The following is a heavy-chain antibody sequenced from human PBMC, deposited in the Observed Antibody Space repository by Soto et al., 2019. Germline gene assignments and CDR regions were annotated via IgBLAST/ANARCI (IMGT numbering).Heavy chain of an antibody. CDR2: ISAYSGNT. CDR1: GYSFTRYG. D-gene: IGHD2-21*01. J-gene: IGHJ6*02. Sequence: ASVKVSCKASGYSFTRYGISWVRQAPRQGLEWMGWISAYSGNTNYAQKLQGRVTMTTDTSTSTAYMELRSLRSDDTSVYYCARGDSLDVWGQGTTVTVSS. V-gene: IGHV1-18*01. CDR3: ARGDSLDV.